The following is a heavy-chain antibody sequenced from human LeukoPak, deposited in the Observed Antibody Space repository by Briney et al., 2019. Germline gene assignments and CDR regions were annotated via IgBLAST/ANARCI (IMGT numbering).Heavy chain of an antibody. Sequence: SETLSLTCTVSGGSISSGDYSWSWIRQPPGKGLEWIGYIYYSGSTYYNPSLKSRVTMSVDTSKNQFSLKLSSVTAADTAVYYCARESVAGSPQYYFDYWGQGTLVTVSS. CDR1: GGSISSGDYS. CDR2: IYYSGST. J-gene: IGHJ4*02. CDR3: ARESVAGSPQYYFDY. D-gene: IGHD6-19*01. V-gene: IGHV4-30-4*01.